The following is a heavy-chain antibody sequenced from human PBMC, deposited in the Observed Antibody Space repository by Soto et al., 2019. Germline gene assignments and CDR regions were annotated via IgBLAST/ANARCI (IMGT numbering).Heavy chain of an antibody. CDR1: GYTFTTYG. J-gene: IGHJ4*02. CDR2: INAYTGNT. Sequence: QVQVVQSGAEVKEPGASVEVACKASGYTFTTYGISWVRQAPGQGLEWIGWINAYTGNTNYAQKVRGRVTMTTDTSTSTAYMELRSLRSDDTAVYYCARFYGSGSFPYDYWGQGTLVTVSS. D-gene: IGHD3-10*01. CDR3: ARFYGSGSFPYDY. V-gene: IGHV1-18*01.